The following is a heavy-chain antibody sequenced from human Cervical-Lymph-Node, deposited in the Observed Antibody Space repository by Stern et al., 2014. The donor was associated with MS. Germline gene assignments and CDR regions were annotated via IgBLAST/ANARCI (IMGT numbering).Heavy chain of an antibody. CDR2: INPDSGTT. V-gene: IGHV1-2*02. J-gene: IGHJ6*02. CDR1: GYTFSAHY. D-gene: IGHD1-26*01. Sequence: VQLVQSGAEVKKPGATVKVSCKASGYTFSAHYIHWVRQAPGQGLEWMGWINPDSGTTSDEHKFEGRFTMTRDTSISTVYMELSRLRSDDTAQYYCARGGKTDYYYGMDVWGQGTTVTVSS. CDR3: ARGGKTDYYYGMDV.